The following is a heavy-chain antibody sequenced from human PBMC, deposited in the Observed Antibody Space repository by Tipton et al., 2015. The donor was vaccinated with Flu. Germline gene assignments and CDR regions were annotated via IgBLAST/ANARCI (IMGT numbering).Heavy chain of an antibody. CDR3: ARWTSALEAFDI. J-gene: IGHJ3*02. Sequence: TLSLTCNVSGSSVSSGNYYWNWIRQPPGKALEWIGCIYYSGSTNYNPSLKSRVTISLDTSRNQFSLRLSSVTAADTAVYYCARWTSALEAFDIWGRGTMVTVSS. D-gene: IGHD3-3*01. V-gene: IGHV4-61*01. CDR1: GSSVSSGNYY. CDR2: IYYSGST.